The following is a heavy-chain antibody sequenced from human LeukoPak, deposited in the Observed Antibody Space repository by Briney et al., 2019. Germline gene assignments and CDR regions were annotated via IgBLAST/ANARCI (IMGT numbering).Heavy chain of an antibody. D-gene: IGHD3-3*01. J-gene: IGHJ4*02. CDR3: ARAKVFWSGSPF. V-gene: IGHV3-30*02. CDR2: IRYDERYN. CDR1: GSTFSKYD. Sequence: GGSLRLSCSASGSTFSKYDFHWVRQAPGKGLEWVAFIRYDERYNNYAGSVRGRFTISRDNFKNTLYLQMNRLRAEDTAVYYCARAKVFWSGSPFWGQGTLVTVSS.